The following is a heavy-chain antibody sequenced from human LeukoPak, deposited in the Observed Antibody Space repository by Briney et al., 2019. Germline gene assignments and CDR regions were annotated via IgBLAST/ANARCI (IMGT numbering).Heavy chain of an antibody. CDR1: GGSISRSSYY. V-gene: IGHV4-39*07. D-gene: IGHD3-16*01. Sequence: PSETLSLTCTVSGGSISRSSYYWGWIRQPPGKGLEWIGSLHYSGSTYYSPSLKSRVTISVDMSKNQFSLKLSSVTAADTAVFYCAREWRGRGYFDYWGQGTLVTVSS. CDR2: LHYSGST. CDR3: AREWRGRGYFDY. J-gene: IGHJ4*02.